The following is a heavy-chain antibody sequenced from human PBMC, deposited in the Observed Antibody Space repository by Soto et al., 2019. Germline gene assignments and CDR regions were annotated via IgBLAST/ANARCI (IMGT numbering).Heavy chain of an antibody. J-gene: IGHJ6*02. D-gene: IGHD6-13*01. CDR1: GYTFASYY. CDR2: INPNSGGT. Sequence: ASVKVSCTASGYTFASYYMHCVRQAPGQGLEWMGLINPNSGGTNYAQKFQGRVTMTRDKSISTAYMELSRPGSADTAVYYCERVPYSSRWSSDTKGGYYYGMDVWGQGTTDTVSS. V-gene: IGHV1-2*02. CDR3: ERVPYSSRWSSDTKGGYYYGMDV.